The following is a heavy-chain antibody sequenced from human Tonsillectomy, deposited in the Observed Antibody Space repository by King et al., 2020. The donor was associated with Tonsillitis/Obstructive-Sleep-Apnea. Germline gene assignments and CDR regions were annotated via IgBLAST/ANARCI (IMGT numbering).Heavy chain of an antibody. D-gene: IGHD2-21*02. V-gene: IGHV3-33*03. J-gene: IGHJ4*02. CDR3: AKDMVVTGNSSPFDY. Sequence: VQLVQSGGGVVQPGRSLRLSCAASGFTFVNYGMHWVRQAPGKGLEWVAVTWYDGSKAYYADSVKGRFTVSRDNPKNTLYLQMNSLRAEDTAVYYCAKDMVVTGNSSPFDYWGQGTPVTVSS. CDR1: GFTFVNYG. CDR2: TWYDGSKA.